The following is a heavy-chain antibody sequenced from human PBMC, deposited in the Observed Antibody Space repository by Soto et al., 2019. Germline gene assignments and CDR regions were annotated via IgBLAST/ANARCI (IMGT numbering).Heavy chain of an antibody. V-gene: IGHV3-23*01. CDR1: GFTFSSYA. D-gene: IGHD3-9*01. J-gene: IGHJ3*02. CDR2: ISGSGGST. Sequence: GGSLRLSCAASGFTFSSYAMSWVRQAPGKGLEWVSAISGSGGSTYYADSVKGRFTISRDNSKNTLYLQMNSLRAEDTAVYYCATDPYYDILTGYYQDAFDIWGQGTMVTVSS. CDR3: ATDPYYDILTGYYQDAFDI.